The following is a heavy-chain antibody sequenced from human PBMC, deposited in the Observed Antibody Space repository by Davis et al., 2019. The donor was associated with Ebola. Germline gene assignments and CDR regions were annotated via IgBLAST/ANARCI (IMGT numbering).Heavy chain of an antibody. CDR2: ISSSSSYI. V-gene: IGHV3-21*01. Sequence: GGSLRLSCAASGFTFSSYSMNWVRQAPGKGLEWVSSISSSSSYIYYADSVKGRFTISRDNSKNTLYLQMNSLRAEDTAVYYCARDSLGYCSSTSCPDGMDVWGQGTTVTVSS. CDR1: GFTFSSYS. J-gene: IGHJ6*02. D-gene: IGHD2-2*01. CDR3: ARDSLGYCSSTSCPDGMDV.